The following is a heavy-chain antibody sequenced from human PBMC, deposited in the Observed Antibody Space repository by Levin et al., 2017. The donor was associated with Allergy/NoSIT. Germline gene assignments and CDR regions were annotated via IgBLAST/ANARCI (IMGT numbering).Heavy chain of an antibody. Sequence: SQTLSLTCAVYGGSFSGYYWSWIRQPPGKGLEWIGEINHSGSTNYNPSLKSRVTISVDTSKNQFSLKLSSVTAADTAVYYCARGRGYWGQGTLVTVSS. CDR2: INHSGST. J-gene: IGHJ4*02. V-gene: IGHV4-34*01. D-gene: IGHD3-10*01. CDR3: ARGRGY. CDR1: GGSFSGYY.